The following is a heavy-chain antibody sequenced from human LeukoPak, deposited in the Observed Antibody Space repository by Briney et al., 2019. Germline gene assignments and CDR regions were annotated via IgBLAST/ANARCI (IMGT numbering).Heavy chain of an antibody. CDR2: IYTSGST. D-gene: IGHD1-14*01. CDR3: ASGELGTFDY. J-gene: IGHJ4*02. V-gene: IGHV4-4*09. CDR1: GGSFSGYY. Sequence: SETLSLTCAVYGGSFSGYYWSWIRQPPGKGLEWIGYIYTSGSTNYNPSLKSRVTISVDTSKNQFSLKLSSVTAADTAVYYCASGELGTFDYWGQGTLVTVSS.